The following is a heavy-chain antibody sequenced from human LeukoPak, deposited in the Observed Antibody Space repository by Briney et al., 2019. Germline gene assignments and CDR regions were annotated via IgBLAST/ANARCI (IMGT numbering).Heavy chain of an antibody. J-gene: IGHJ4*02. Sequence: GGSLRLSCAASGFTFSTYAMSWVRQAPGKGLEWVSAIGGSGGSTYYADSVKGRFTISRDNSKNTLYLQMNSLRAEDTAVYYCAKDRPPFTIFGVDFDYWGQGTLVTVSS. CDR3: AKDRPPFTIFGVDFDY. D-gene: IGHD3-3*01. CDR2: IGGSGGST. CDR1: GFTFSTYA. V-gene: IGHV3-23*01.